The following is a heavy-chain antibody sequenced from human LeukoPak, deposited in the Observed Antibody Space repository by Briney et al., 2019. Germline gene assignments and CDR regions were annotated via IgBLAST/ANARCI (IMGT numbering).Heavy chain of an antibody. CDR1: GFTFSSYG. CDR3: AKDSDSYSYGSTYYYDSSGLPIFDY. Sequence: PGGTLRLSCAASGFTFSSYGMSWVRQAPGKGLEWVSAISGSGGSTYYADSVKGRFTISRDNSKNTLYLQMNSLRAEDAAVYYCAKDSDSYSYGSTYYYDSSGLPIFDYWGQGTLVTVSS. D-gene: IGHD3-22*01. V-gene: IGHV3-23*01. CDR2: ISGSGGST. J-gene: IGHJ4*02.